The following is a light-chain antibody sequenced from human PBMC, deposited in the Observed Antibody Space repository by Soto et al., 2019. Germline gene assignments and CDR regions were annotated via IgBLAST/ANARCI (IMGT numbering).Light chain of an antibody. Sequence: QAVVTQEPSLTVSPGGTVTXXXXSXXXAVTSGHYPNWFQQKPGQAPRALIYSTNNKHSWTPARFSGSLLGGKAALTLSGVQPEDEAEYYCLVYYCGVYVFGNGTKLT. J-gene: IGLJ1*01. V-gene: IGLV7-43*01. CDR3: LVYYCGVYV. CDR2: STN. CDR1: XXAVTSGHY.